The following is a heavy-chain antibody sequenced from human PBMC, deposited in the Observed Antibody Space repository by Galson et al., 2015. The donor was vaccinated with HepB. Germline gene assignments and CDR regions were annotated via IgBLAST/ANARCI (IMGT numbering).Heavy chain of an antibody. CDR1: GFTFSDYY. CDR2: ISSSSSYT. CDR3: ARDQSDIVLMSRTYWYFDL. D-gene: IGHD2-8*01. Sequence: SLRLSCAASGFTFSDYYMSWIRQAPGKGLEWVSYISSSSSYTNYADSVKGRFTISRDNAKNSLYLQMNSLRAEDTAVYYCARDQSDIVLMSRTYWYFDLWGRGTLVTVSS. V-gene: IGHV3-11*06. J-gene: IGHJ2*01.